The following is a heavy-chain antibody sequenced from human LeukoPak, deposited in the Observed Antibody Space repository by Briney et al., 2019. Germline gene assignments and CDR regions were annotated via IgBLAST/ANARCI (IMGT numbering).Heavy chain of an antibody. V-gene: IGHV3-21*04. D-gene: IGHD3-9*01. CDR3: ARDGTYYDILTGYYPAGVDY. Sequence: GGSLRLSCVASGFNFSTYSMNWVRQAPGKGLEWVSSVSRGSTYIYYGRSVKGRFTISRDNAKNSLYLQMNSLRAEDTAVYYCARDGTYYDILTGYYPAGVDYWGQGTLVTVSS. CDR2: VSRGSTYI. J-gene: IGHJ4*02. CDR1: GFNFSTYS.